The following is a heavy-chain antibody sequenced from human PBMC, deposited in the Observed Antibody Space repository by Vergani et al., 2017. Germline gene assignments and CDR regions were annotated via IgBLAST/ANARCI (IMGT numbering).Heavy chain of an antibody. D-gene: IGHD3-10*01. V-gene: IGHV3-33*06. CDR3: AKTTMNSYYYGSGSLDYYYVMVV. Sequence: QVQLEESGGGVVQPGRSLRLSCAGSGFTLSRHAMHWVRQAPGKGLEWVAFIWDDGRKEYYADSVKGRFTISRDNSKNTLYLKMNSLRAEDTAVYYCAKTTMNSYYYGSGSLDYYYVMVVWGQGTTVTVSS. CDR2: IWDDGRKE. CDR1: GFTLSRHA. J-gene: IGHJ6*02.